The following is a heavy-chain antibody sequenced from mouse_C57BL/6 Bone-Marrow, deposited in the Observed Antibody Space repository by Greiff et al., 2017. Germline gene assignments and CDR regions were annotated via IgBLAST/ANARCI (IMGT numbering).Heavy chain of an antibody. CDR3: ARALSGYFDV. V-gene: IGHV1-7*01. J-gene: IGHJ1*03. CDR2: INPSSGYT. Sequence: QVQLQQSGAELAKPGASVKLSCKASGYTFTSYWMHWVKQRPGQGLEWIGDINPSSGYTKYNQKFKDKATLTADKSSSTAYMQLSSRTYEDSAVYYCARALSGYFDVWGTGTTVTVSS. D-gene: IGHD1-3*01. CDR1: GYTFTSYW.